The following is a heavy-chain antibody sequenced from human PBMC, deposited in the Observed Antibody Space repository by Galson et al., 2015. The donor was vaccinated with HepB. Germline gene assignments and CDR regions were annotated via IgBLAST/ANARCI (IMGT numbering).Heavy chain of an antibody. V-gene: IGHV3-20*04. CDR1: GFTFDDYG. J-gene: IGHJ4*02. CDR2: INWNGGST. Sequence: SLRLSCAASGFTFDDYGMSWVRQAPGKGLEWVSGINWNGGSTGYADSVKGRFTISRDNAKNSLYLQMNSLRAEDTALYYCARAPGDILTGSQDYWGQGTLVTVYS. CDR3: ARAPGDILTGSQDY. D-gene: IGHD3-9*01.